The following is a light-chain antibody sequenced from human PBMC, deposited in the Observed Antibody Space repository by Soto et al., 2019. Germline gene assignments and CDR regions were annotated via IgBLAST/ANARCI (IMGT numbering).Light chain of an antibody. Sequence: EVVLTQSPGTLSLSPGERATLSCRASQSIINNYLAWYQQRPGQAPRLLIYGSSDRATGIPGRFSGSGSGTDFTLTNSRLEPEDFAVYYCHQYGSTPPYTFGQGTKVE. V-gene: IGKV3-20*01. CDR1: QSIINNY. CDR3: HQYGSTPPYT. CDR2: GSS. J-gene: IGKJ2*01.